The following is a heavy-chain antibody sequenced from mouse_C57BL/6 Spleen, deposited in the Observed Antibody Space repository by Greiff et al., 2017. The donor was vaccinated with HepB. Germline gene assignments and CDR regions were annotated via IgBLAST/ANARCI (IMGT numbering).Heavy chain of an antibody. J-gene: IGHJ4*01. CDR1: GFTFSDYG. CDR2: ISSGSSTI. V-gene: IGHV5-17*01. D-gene: IGHD2-10*02. Sequence: EVKLVESGGGLVKPGGSLKLSCAASGFTFSDYGMHWVRQAPEKGLEWVAYISSGSSTIYAADTVKGRLTISSDNAKKTLFLQMTSLRSEDTAMYYCARQGYGNYDAMDYWGQGTSVTVSS. CDR3: ARQGYGNYDAMDY.